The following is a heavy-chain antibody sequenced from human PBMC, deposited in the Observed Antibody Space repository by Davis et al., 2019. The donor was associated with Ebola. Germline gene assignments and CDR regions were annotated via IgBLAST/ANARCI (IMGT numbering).Heavy chain of an antibody. CDR1: GFTFSGSA. Sequence: GGSLRLSCAASGFTFSGSAMHWVRQASGKGLEWVGRIRSKANSYATAYAASVKGRFTISRDDSKNTAYLQMNSLRAEDTAVYYCARGVRGWWGQGTLVTVSS. D-gene: IGHD3-10*01. J-gene: IGHJ4*02. CDR2: IRSKANSYAT. CDR3: ARGVRGW. V-gene: IGHV3-73*01.